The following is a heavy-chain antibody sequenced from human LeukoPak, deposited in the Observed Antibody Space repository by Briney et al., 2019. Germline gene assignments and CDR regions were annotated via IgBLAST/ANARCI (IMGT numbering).Heavy chain of an antibody. CDR3: ARGGSRLRQLVLFNGDWFDP. CDR2: IKPNSGGT. V-gene: IGHV1-2*02. Sequence: GASVKVSCKASGYTFTGYYMHWVRQAPGQGLEWMGWIKPNSGGTNYAQKFQGRVTMTREPSISTAYIELRRLRSDDTAVYYCARGGSRLRQLVLFNGDWFDPWGQGTLVTVSS. CDR1: GYTFTGYY. J-gene: IGHJ5*02. D-gene: IGHD6-13*01.